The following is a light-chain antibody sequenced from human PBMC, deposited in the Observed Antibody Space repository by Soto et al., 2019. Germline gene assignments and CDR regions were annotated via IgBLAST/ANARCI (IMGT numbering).Light chain of an antibody. V-gene: IGKV3-15*01. J-gene: IGKJ3*01. CDR1: QSFNLN. CDR2: GAS. Sequence: EIMMTQSPGTLSVSPGEGATLSCTASQSFNLNLAWYQQKPGQPPRLLLYGASTRATGIPVRCRGSWYGTEFTATISRLQAEDSAVYYCHQYNSWPRGTFGPGTKVDI. CDR3: HQYNSWPRGT.